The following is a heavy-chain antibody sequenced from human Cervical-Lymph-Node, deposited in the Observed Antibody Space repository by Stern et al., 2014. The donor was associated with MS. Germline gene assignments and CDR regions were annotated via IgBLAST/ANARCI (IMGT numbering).Heavy chain of an antibody. CDR2: ISSSSSYI. J-gene: IGHJ6*02. CDR3: ARDLQRWLQSGYGMDV. D-gene: IGHD5-24*01. V-gene: IGHV3-21*01. CDR1: GFTFSSYS. Sequence: EVQLVESGGGLVKPGWSLRLSCAASGFTFSSYSMNWVRQAPGKGLEWVSSISSSSSYIYYADSVKGRFTISRDNAKNSLYLQMNSLRAEDTAVYYCARDLQRWLQSGYGMDVWGQGTTVTVSS.